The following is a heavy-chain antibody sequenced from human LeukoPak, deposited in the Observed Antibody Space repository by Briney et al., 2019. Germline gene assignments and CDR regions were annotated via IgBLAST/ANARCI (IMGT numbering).Heavy chain of an antibody. D-gene: IGHD3-10*01. V-gene: IGHV1-8*01. CDR2: MNPNSGNT. CDR3: ARGAGIEYYFDY. CDR1: GYTFTSYD. J-gene: IGHJ4*02. Sequence: GASVKVSCKASGYTFTSYDINWVRQATGQGLEWMGWMNPNSGNTGYARKFQGRVTMTRNTSISTAYMELSSLRSEDTAVYYCARGAGIEYYFDYWGQGTLVTVSS.